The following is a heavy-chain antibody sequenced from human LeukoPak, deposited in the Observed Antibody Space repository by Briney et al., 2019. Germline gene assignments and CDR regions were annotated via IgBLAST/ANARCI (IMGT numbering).Heavy chain of an antibody. CDR3: ARERGDYDSDNWFDS. CDR2: IYYGGGT. D-gene: IGHD4-17*01. V-gene: IGHV4-59*01. Sequence: SETLSLTCTVSGASIGSYFWSWIRQPPGKGLEWVGYIYYGGGTNYNPSFESRITISVDTSKNRISLNLTSVTASDTAIYYCARERGDYDSDNWFDSWGQGTLVTVSS. CDR1: GASIGSYF. J-gene: IGHJ5*01.